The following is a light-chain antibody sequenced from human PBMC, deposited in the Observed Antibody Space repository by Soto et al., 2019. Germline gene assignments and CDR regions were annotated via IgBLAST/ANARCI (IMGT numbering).Light chain of an antibody. J-gene: IGKJ4*01. CDR2: DAS. CDR3: QQFSSYPLT. Sequence: EIVMTQSPATLSFSPVERATLSCRASQSVSSNLAWYQQKPGQAPRLLIYDASSRATGIPDRFSGGGSGTDFTLTISRLEPEDFAVYYCQQFSSYPLTFGGGTKVDIK. CDR1: QSVSSN. V-gene: IGKV3-20*01.